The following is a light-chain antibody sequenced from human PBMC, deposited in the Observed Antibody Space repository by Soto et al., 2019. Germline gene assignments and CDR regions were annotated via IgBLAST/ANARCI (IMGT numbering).Light chain of an antibody. CDR3: KSYAGSNTYV. V-gene: IGLV2-8*01. J-gene: IGLJ1*01. CDR1: KSYIGVYDF. Sequence: QSALTQPPSASGSPGQSVTISCTGTKSYIGVYDFVSWYQHHPGKAPRLIIYEVVQRPSGVPDRFSGSKSGNTASLTVSGLQAADEADYFCKSYAGSNTYVFGSGTKVTVL. CDR2: EVV.